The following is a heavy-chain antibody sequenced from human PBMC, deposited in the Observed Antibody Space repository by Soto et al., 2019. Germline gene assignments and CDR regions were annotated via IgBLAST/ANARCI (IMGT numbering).Heavy chain of an antibody. CDR2: ISSSDHTT. CDR1: GFSFSSYE. V-gene: IGHV3-48*03. J-gene: IGHJ4*02. D-gene: IGHD3-10*01. Sequence: PGGSLRLACAASGFSFSSYEINWVRQAPGEGLEWVACISSSDHTTYYADSVKGRVTISRDNAKNALYLQMYGMRDEDRAVYYCTRKGIIRPFDSWGKGTLVTVSS. CDR3: TRKGIIRPFDS.